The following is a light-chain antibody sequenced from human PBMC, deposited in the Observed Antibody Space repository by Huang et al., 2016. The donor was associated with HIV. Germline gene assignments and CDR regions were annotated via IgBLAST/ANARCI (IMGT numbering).Light chain of an antibody. CDR2: GAS. CDR3: QQDYNLPFT. J-gene: IGKJ5*01. CDR1: EMIRSTY. Sequence: EIVMTQSPAILSLSPGERATLSCRASEMIRSTYLSWYQQRPGQAPRLLIYGASARAAGIPARFSGSGSGTDFTLTISSLQPEDFAVYYCQQDYNLPFTFGQGTRLEIK. V-gene: IGKV3D-7*01.